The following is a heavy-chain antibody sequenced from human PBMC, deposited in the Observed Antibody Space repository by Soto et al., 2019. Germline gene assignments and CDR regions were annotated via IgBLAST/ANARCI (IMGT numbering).Heavy chain of an antibody. CDR2: IYPDDSDT. CDR3: ARSITGHYGMDV. CDR1: KDSFTGYW. Sequence: PGESLKISCKGSKDSFTGYWIGWVRQMPGKGLEWMGVIYPDDSDTRYSPSFQGQVTISADRSLSTVYLQWSSLKASDTAMYYCARSITGHYGMDVWGQGTTVTVSS. V-gene: IGHV5-51*01. J-gene: IGHJ6*02. D-gene: IGHD1-20*01.